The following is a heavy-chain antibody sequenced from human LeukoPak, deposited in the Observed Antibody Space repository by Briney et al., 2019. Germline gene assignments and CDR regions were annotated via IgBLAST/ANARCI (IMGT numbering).Heavy chain of an antibody. D-gene: IGHD2-8*01. Sequence: ASVKVSCKVSGYTLTELSMHWVRQAPGKGLEWMGGFDPEDGETIYAQKFQGRVTMTEDTSTDTACMELSSLRSEDTAVYYCATGIGVRWYFDLWGRGTLVTVSS. CDR3: ATGIGVRWYFDL. CDR1: GYTLTELS. CDR2: FDPEDGET. J-gene: IGHJ2*01. V-gene: IGHV1-24*01.